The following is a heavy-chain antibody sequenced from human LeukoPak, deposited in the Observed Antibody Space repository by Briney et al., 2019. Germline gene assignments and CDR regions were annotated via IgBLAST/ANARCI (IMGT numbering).Heavy chain of an antibody. Sequence: SQTLSLTCAISGDSVSSISVTWNWIRQSPSRGLEWLGRTYYRSKWYYEYAVSVKSRINISPDTSKNQFSLQLTSVTPEDTAVYYCSLARSEYHYGMDVWGQGTTVTVSS. J-gene: IGHJ6*02. CDR3: SLARSEYHYGMDV. CDR1: GDSVSSISVT. CDR2: TYYRSKWYY. V-gene: IGHV6-1*01.